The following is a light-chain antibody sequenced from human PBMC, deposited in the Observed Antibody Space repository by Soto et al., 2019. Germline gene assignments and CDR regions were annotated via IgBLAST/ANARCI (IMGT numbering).Light chain of an antibody. Sequence: DIQMTQSPSSLSASVGDRVTITCRASQDIYNYLAWFQQKPGKAPNSLIYAASTLQTGVPSKFSGSASGTDFTLTLNSLQPEDFATYYCQQYHSYPPSCGQGTKVEIK. CDR2: AAS. CDR1: QDIYNY. CDR3: QQYHSYPPS. J-gene: IGKJ1*01. V-gene: IGKV1-16*02.